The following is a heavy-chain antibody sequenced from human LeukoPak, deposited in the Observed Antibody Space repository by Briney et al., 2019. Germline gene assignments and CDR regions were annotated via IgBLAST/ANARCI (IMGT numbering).Heavy chain of an antibody. CDR1: GFTFSSYS. CDR2: VSNSGSSI. J-gene: IGHJ3*02. CDR3: VKEEGAFDI. Sequence: PGGSLRLSCAASGFTFSSYSMNWVRQAPGKGLEWVSGVSNSGSSIYYADSVKGRFTISRDNSKKTIFLQMNSLRAEDTALYYCVKEEGAFDIWGQGTMVTVSS. V-gene: IGHV3-23*01.